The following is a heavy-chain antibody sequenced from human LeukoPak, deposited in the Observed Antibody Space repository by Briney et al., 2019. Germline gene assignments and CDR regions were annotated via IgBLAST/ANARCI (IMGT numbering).Heavy chain of an antibody. CDR2: ISYDGSNK. J-gene: IGHJ4*02. CDR1: AFTFSSYG. V-gene: IGHV3-30*03. CDR3: ARTMTTVTTYLDY. Sequence: PGGSLRLSCAAYAFTFSSYGMHWVRQAPGKGLEWEAVISYDGSNKYYADSVKGRFTISRDNSKNTLYLQMNSLRAEDTAVYYCARTMTTVTTYLDYWGQGTLVTVSS. D-gene: IGHD4-17*01.